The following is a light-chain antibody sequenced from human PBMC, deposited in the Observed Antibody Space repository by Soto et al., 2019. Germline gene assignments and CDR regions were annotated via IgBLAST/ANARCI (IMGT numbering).Light chain of an antibody. CDR1: QSISSW. Sequence: DIQMTQSPSTLSASVGDRVTITCRASQSISSWLAWYQQKPGKAPKLLIYKASSLESGAPSRFSGSGSGTEVTLTISSLQPDAVASYYCQQYNSYAWTFGQGTKVEIK. CDR2: KAS. J-gene: IGKJ1*01. V-gene: IGKV1-5*03. CDR3: QQYNSYAWT.